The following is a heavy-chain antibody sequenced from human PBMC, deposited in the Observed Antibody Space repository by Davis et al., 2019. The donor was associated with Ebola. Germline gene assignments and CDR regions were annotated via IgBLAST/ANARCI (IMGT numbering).Heavy chain of an antibody. CDR2: ISGYKGDT. D-gene: IGHD6-13*01. V-gene: IGHV1-18*01. CDR3: ARESAIAAAGNFDY. CDR1: GYTFSSYG. Sequence: AASVKVSCKTSGYTFSSYGISWVRQAPGQGLEWMGWISGYKGDTNYAQKLQDRVTMTTDTSTSTAYMELRSLRSDDTAVYYCARESAIAAAGNFDYWGQGTLVTVSS. J-gene: IGHJ4*02.